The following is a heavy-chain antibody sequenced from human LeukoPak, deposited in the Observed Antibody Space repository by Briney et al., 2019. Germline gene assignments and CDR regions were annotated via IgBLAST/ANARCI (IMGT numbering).Heavy chain of an antibody. CDR3: ARDRKKWFGESTGFDY. CDR1: GYTFTGYY. Sequence: ASVKVSCKASGYTFTGYYMHWVRQAPGQGLEWMGWINPNSGGTNYAQKFQGWVTMTRDTSISIANMELSRLRSDDTAVYYCARDRKKWFGESTGFDYWGQGTLVTVSS. J-gene: IGHJ4*02. D-gene: IGHD3-10*01. CDR2: INPNSGGT. V-gene: IGHV1-2*04.